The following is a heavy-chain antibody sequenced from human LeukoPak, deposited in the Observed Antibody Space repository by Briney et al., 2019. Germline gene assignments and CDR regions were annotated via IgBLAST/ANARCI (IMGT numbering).Heavy chain of an antibody. CDR1: GYSFTSFW. V-gene: IGHV5-51*01. D-gene: IGHD3-10*01. J-gene: IGHJ6*02. Sequence: GESLKISCKGSGYSFTSFWIGWVRQMPGKGLEWMGIIYPDDSNTRYSPSFHGQVTISADKSINTACLQWSSLKASDTAMYYCARTFGESPNRNYFYGMDVWGQGTTVTVSS. CDR3: ARTFGESPNRNYFYGMDV. CDR2: IYPDDSNT.